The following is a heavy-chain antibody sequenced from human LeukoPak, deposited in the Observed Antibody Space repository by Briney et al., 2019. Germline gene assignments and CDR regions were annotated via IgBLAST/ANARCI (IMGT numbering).Heavy chain of an antibody. J-gene: IGHJ6*02. CDR1: GDSVSSNRAA. V-gene: IGHV6-1*01. CDR2: TYYRSKWYN. Sequence: SQTLSLTCAISGDSVSSNRAAWNWIRQSPSRGLEWLGRTYYRSKWYNDYAVSVKSRITINPDTSKNQFSLQLNSVTPEDTAVYYCARNSGGDCYEGHYYSGMDVWGQGTTVTVSS. D-gene: IGHD2-21*02. CDR3: ARNSGGDCYEGHYYSGMDV.